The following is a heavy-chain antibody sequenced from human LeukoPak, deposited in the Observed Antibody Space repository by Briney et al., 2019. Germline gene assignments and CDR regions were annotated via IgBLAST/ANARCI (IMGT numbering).Heavy chain of an antibody. Sequence: PSETLSLTCNVSGYSIRSDYYWGWIRQPPGEGLEWIGNIHHGGSSYHNPSLKNRVTISVDTSKNQFSLKVSSVTAADTAVYYCAREAPISDSGNYYKSLGYWGQGTLVTVSS. CDR2: IHHGGSS. CDR1: GYSIRSDYY. CDR3: AREAPISDSGNYYKSLGY. J-gene: IGHJ4*02. V-gene: IGHV4-38-2*02. D-gene: IGHD3-10*01.